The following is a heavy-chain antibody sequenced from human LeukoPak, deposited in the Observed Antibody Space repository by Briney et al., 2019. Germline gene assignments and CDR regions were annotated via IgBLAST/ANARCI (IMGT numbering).Heavy chain of an antibody. D-gene: IGHD4-17*01. Sequence: GGALRLSCAASGFTFSSYGLHWVRQAPGKGLEWVAVIWYDGSNTYYADSVKGRFTISRDNSENTLYLQMNSLRAEDTAVYYCAKDGSYGDPHYWGQGTLVTVSS. J-gene: IGHJ4*02. CDR1: GFTFSSYG. V-gene: IGHV3-33*06. CDR2: IWYDGSNT. CDR3: AKDGSYGDPHY.